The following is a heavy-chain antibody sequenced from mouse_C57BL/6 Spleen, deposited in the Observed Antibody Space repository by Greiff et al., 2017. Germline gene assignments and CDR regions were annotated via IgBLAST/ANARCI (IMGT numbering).Heavy chain of an antibody. CDR3: ARFADGYSFAY. J-gene: IGHJ3*01. Sequence: QVQLQQSGAELMKPGASVKLSCKATGYTFTGYWIEWVKQRPGHGLEWIGEILPGSGSTNYNAKFKGKATFTADTSSNTAYMQLSSLTTEDSAIYYCARFADGYSFAYWGQGTLVTVSA. CDR2: ILPGSGST. D-gene: IGHD2-3*01. V-gene: IGHV1-9*01. CDR1: GYTFTGYW.